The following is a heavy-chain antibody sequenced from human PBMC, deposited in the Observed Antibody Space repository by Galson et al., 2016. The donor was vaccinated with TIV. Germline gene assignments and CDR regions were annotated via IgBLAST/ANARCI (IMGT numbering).Heavy chain of an antibody. CDR2: IIPLFGIV. D-gene: IGHD3-22*01. CDR3: VRSGTYYYDSSGDN. CDR1: GGIFIGYG. Sequence: SVKVSCKASGGIFIGYGLSWVRQAPGQGLEWMGRIIPLFGIVSDAQRFQGRVAIIAGKSTGTTYMELSSLRSEDTAVYYCVRSGTYYYDSSGDNWGQGTLVTVSS. V-gene: IGHV1-69*04. J-gene: IGHJ1*01.